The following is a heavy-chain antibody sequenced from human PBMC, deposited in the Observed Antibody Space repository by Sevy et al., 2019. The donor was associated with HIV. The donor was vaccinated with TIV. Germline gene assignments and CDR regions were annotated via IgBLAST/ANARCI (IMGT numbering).Heavy chain of an antibody. CDR1: GGTFSSYA. CDR2: IIPIFGTA. V-gene: IGHV1-69*13. D-gene: IGHD3-22*01. J-gene: IGHJ3*02. Sequence: ASVKVSCKASGGTFSSYAISCVRQAPGQGLEWMGGIIPIFGTANYAQKFQGRVTITADESTSTVYMELSSLRSEDTAVYYCARDSSGYRVDAFDIWGQGTMVTVSS. CDR3: ARDSSGYRVDAFDI.